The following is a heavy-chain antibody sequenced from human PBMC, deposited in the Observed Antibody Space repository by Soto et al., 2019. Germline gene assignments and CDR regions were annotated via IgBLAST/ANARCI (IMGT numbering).Heavy chain of an antibody. V-gene: IGHV4-34*01. Sequence: PSETLSLTCAVYGGSFSGYCWSWIRQPPGKGLEWIGEINHSGRTNYNQSLKSRVTISVDTSKSQFSLKLSSVTAADTAVYYCARGRKYYDFWSGYSHPRYYFNYWGQGTLVTASS. CDR3: ARGRKYYDFWSGYSHPRYYFNY. D-gene: IGHD3-3*01. J-gene: IGHJ4*02. CDR2: INHSGRT. CDR1: GGSFSGYC.